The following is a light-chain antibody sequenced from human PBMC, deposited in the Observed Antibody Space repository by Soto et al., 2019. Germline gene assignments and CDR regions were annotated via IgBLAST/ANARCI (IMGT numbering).Light chain of an antibody. CDR2: SDT. CDR3: QVWDSGSAHVV. Sequence: SYELTQPPSVSVAPGKTASISCGGNNIGSKGVHWYQQKPGQAPVLVIYSDTDLPPVIPGRFSGSNSANLATLTISRVEAGDEADYYRQVWDSGSAHVVFGGGTKLTVL. J-gene: IGLJ2*01. V-gene: IGLV3-21*04. CDR1: NIGSKG.